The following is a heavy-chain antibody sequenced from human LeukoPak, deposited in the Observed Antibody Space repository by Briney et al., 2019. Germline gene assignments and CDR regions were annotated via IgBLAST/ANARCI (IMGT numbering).Heavy chain of an antibody. J-gene: IGHJ1*01. CDR1: AFTFTSYT. V-gene: IGHV3-23*01. CDR2: ISGSGGAT. D-gene: IGHD1-26*01. Sequence: GGSLRLSCTASAFTFTSYTTTWVRQAPGKGLEWLSIISGSGGATYYAGSVSGRFTISRDNSKNTVYLQMTSLRAEDTAVYYCAKADHGRIVGATYFMHWGQGTLVTVSS. CDR3: AKADHGRIVGATYFMH.